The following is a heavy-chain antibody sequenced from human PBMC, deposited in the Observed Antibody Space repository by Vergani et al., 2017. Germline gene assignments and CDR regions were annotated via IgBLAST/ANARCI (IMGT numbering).Heavy chain of an antibody. J-gene: IGHJ4*02. CDR2: IVVGSGNT. D-gene: IGHD1-26*01. Sequence: QMQLVQSGPEVKKPGTSVKVSCKASGFTFTSSAVQWVRQARGQRLEWIGWIVVGSGNTNYAQKFQERVTITRDMSTSTAYMGLSSLRSEDTAVYYCAASQGGMVGATGGLDYWGQGTLVTVSS. CDR1: GFTFTSSA. V-gene: IGHV1-58*01. CDR3: AASQGGMVGATGGLDY.